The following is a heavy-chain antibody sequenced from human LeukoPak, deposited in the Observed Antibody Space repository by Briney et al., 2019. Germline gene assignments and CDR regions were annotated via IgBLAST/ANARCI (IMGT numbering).Heavy chain of an antibody. Sequence: SQTLSLTCDISGDSVSSNSAAWNWIRQSPSRGLEWLGRTYYRSKWYTDYAVSVKSRISINPDTSQNQFSLQLNSVTPEDTAVYYCARAASPYYYGSGSYYSRFDYWGQGTLVTFSS. D-gene: IGHD3-10*01. V-gene: IGHV6-1*01. J-gene: IGHJ4*02. CDR3: ARAASPYYYGSGSYYSRFDY. CDR1: GDSVSSNSAA. CDR2: TYYRSKWYT.